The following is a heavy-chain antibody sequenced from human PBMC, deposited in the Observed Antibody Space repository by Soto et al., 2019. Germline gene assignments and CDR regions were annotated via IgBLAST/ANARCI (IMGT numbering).Heavy chain of an antibody. V-gene: IGHV3-23*01. D-gene: IGHD3-10*01. CDR3: AKQRAVFGSGSDTYYFDY. Sequence: EVQLLESGGGLVQPGGSLRISCIGSGFTFSSNAMSWVRQAPGKGLEWVSAISGSGGNTYYADSVKGRFAVSRDNSNNTLYLQMNSLRAEDTAVYYCAKQRAVFGSGSDTYYFDYWGQGTLVTVSS. CDR2: ISGSGGNT. CDR1: GFTFSSNA. J-gene: IGHJ4*02.